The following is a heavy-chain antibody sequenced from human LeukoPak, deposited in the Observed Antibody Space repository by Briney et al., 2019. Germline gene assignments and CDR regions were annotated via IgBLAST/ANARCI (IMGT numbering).Heavy chain of an antibody. D-gene: IGHD5-24*01. Sequence: GFNYDKFPMHWYRQTIGKGLEWVAVISHDGRTKYYADSMKGRITISRDNSKNTLFLQMNNLRSEDTAVYFCARPSPPGDGYNPPDHWGQGTLVTVSS. CDR3: ARPSPPGDGYNPPDH. CDR1: GFNYDKFP. V-gene: IGHV3-30*04. CDR2: ISHDGRTK. J-gene: IGHJ4*02.